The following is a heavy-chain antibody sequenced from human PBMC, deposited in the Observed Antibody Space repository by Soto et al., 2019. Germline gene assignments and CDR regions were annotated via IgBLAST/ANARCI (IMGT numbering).Heavy chain of an antibody. CDR3: ARSVAVPGAHIDY. D-gene: IGHD6-19*01. CDR2: VYYTGST. V-gene: IGHV4-59*01. CDR1: GGSISGSY. J-gene: IGHJ4*02. Sequence: SETLSLTCSVSGGSISGSYWSWIRQSPGKGLEWLGYVYYTGSTNYSPSLRSRVSISVDTSKNEFSLRLSSVTAADTAVYFCARSVAVPGAHIDYWGQGTQVTSPQ.